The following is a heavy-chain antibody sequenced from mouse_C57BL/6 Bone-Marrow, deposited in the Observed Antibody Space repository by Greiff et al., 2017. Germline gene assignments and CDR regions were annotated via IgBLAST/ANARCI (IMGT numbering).Heavy chain of an antibody. V-gene: IGHV1-64*01. J-gene: IGHJ3*01. D-gene: IGHD1-2*01. Sequence: QVQLKQPGAELVKPGASVTLSCKASGYTFTSYWMHWVKQRPGQGLEWIGMIHPNSGSTNYNETFKSKATLTVDKSSSTAYMQLSSLTSEDSAVYYCARSTTACGFAYWCQGTLVTVSA. CDR2: IHPNSGST. CDR3: ARSTTACGFAY. CDR1: GYTFTSYW.